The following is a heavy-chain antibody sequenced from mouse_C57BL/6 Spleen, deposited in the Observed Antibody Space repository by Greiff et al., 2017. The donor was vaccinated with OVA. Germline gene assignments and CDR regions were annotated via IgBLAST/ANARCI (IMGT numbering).Heavy chain of an antibody. D-gene: IGHD1-1*01. CDR1: GYTFTDYY. CDR3: ARSSYYGSSGNAMDY. CDR2: IYPGSGNT. Sequence: VQLQQSGAELVRPGASVKLSCKASGYTFTDYYINWVKQRPGQGLEWIARIYPGSGNTYYNEKFKGKATLTAEKSSSTAYMQLSSLTSEDSAVYFCARSSYYGSSGNAMDYWGQGTSVTVSS. J-gene: IGHJ4*01. V-gene: IGHV1-76*01.